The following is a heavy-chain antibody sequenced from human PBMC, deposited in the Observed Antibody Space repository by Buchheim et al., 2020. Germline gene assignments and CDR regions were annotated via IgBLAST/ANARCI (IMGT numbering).Heavy chain of an antibody. D-gene: IGHD3-3*01. Sequence: EVQLVESGGGLVQPGGSLRLSCAASGFTFSSYWMHWVRQAPGKGLVWVSRINSDGSSTSYADSVKGRFTISRDNDKNTLYLQMNSLRAEDTAVYYCARDATLGYYDFWSGYSGAYYFDYWGQGTL. CDR3: ARDATLGYYDFWSGYSGAYYFDY. CDR2: INSDGSST. V-gene: IGHV3-74*01. CDR1: GFTFSSYW. J-gene: IGHJ4*02.